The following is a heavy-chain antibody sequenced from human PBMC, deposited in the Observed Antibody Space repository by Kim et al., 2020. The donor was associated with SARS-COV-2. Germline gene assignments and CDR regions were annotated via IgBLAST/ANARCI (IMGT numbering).Heavy chain of an antibody. V-gene: IGHV1-69*13. J-gene: IGHJ6*02. Sequence: SVKVSCKASGGTFSSYAISWVRQAPGQGLEWMGGIIPIFGTANYAQKFQGRVTITADESTSTAYMELSSLRSEDTAVYYCARVWYRPPTYYGMDVWGQGTTVTVSS. CDR1: GGTFSSYA. CDR3: ARVWYRPPTYYGMDV. D-gene: IGHD1-1*01. CDR2: IIPIFGTA.